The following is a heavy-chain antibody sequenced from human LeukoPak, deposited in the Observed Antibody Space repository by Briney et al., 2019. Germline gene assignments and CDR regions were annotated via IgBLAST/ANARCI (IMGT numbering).Heavy chain of an antibody. Sequence: SETLSLTCTVSGYSISSGYYWGWIRQPPGKGLEWIGSIYHSGSTYYNPSLKSRVTISVDTSKNQFSLKLNSVTAADTAVYYCAREGLGSGSDPWGQGTLVTVSS. CDR1: GYSISSGYY. D-gene: IGHD3-10*01. J-gene: IGHJ5*02. V-gene: IGHV4-38-2*02. CDR3: AREGLGSGSDP. CDR2: IYHSGST.